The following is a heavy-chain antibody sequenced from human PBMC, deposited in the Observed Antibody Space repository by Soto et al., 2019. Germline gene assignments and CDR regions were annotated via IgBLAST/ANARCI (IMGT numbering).Heavy chain of an antibody. V-gene: IGHV3-30-3*01. CDR1: EFSLSSYA. Sequence: PGGSLRRSCAASEFSLSSYAMHWIRQAPGKGLEWVAVISFDGNIIQYAYSVKGRFIISRDNSKNILYLQMNSLRGEDTAVYYCARTFDTITYYFDYWGQGTLVTVSA. CDR2: ISFDGNII. J-gene: IGHJ4*02. CDR3: ARTFDTITYYFDY. D-gene: IGHD3-9*01.